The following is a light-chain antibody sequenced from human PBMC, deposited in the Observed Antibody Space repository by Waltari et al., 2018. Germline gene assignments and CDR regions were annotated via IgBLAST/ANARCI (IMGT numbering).Light chain of an antibody. V-gene: IGKV2-40*01. CDR3: MQHKALPLT. J-gene: IGKJ4*01. CDR2: GGS. CDR1: QSLLHTDGYTY. Sequence: DIVVTQTTFSLPVTPGEPASISCRSSQSLLHTDGYTYLDWYLQKPGQSPQLLIYGGSNRASGVPDMFSGSGSGTDFTLKISKVEAEDVGIYYCMQHKALPLTFGGGTKVEIK.